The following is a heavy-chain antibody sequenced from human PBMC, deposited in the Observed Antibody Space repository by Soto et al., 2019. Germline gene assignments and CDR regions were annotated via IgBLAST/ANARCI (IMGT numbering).Heavy chain of an antibody. CDR2: ISYDGSNK. D-gene: IGHD3-10*01. J-gene: IGHJ6*02. CDR1: GFTFSSYG. V-gene: IGHV3-30*18. Sequence: QVQLVESGGGVVQPGRSLRLSCAASGFTFSSYGMHWVRQAPGKGLEWVAVISYDGSNKYYADSVKGRFTISRDNSKNTLYLKMNSLRAEDTAVYYCAKDRANTHYYYDGMDVWGQGTTVTVSS. CDR3: AKDRANTHYYYDGMDV.